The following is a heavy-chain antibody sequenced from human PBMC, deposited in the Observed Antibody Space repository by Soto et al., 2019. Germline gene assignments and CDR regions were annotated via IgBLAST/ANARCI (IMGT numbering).Heavy chain of an antibody. Sequence: QVQLRESGPGLVMPSQTLSLTCTVSGDSISSGNKYWSWIRQPHGKGLEWIGYIFSSGPTYYNPSLKSLLTMYLDTPENQFSLKLNSLTDADTAVYYCARVPSPFDYVYAMDVWGQGTTVTVSS. CDR1: GDSISSGNKY. CDR2: IFSSGPT. CDR3: ARVPSPFDYVYAMDV. J-gene: IGHJ6*02. V-gene: IGHV4-30-4*01. D-gene: IGHD3-16*01.